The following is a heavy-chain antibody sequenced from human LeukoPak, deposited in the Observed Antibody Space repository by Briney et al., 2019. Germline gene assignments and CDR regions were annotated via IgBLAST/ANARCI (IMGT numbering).Heavy chain of an antibody. CDR3: AKGGDLVGATAPFDY. CDR1: GFTFSSYG. V-gene: IGHV3-30*18. CDR2: ISYDGSNK. D-gene: IGHD1-26*01. Sequence: GGSLRLSCAASGFTFSSYGMHWVRQALGKGLEWVAVISYDGSNKYYADSVKGRFTISRDNSKNTVYLQMNSLRTEDTAMYYCAKGGDLVGATAPFDYWGQGTLVTVSS. J-gene: IGHJ4*02.